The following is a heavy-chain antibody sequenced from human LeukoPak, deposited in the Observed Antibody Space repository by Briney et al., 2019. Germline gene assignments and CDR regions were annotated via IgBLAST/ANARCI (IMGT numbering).Heavy chain of an antibody. CDR1: GYTFTDFY. Sequence: GASVKVSCKTSGYTFTDFYFYWLRQAPGQGLEWVGWIFPRNGDTNYAQKLQDRVTLTRDTSISTAYMELSRLTSDDTAIYYCARDGDSPMVDFDYWGQGTLVTVSS. CDR2: IFPRNGDT. D-gene: IGHD5-18*01. CDR3: ARDGDSPMVDFDY. V-gene: IGHV1-2*02. J-gene: IGHJ4*02.